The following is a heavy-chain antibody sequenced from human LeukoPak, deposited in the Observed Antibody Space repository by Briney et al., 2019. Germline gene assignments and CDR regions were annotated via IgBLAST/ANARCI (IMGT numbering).Heavy chain of an antibody. CDR3: AKPGGGWYILQAFDI. Sequence: KPSETLSLTCAVSGYSISSGYYWGWIRQPPGKGLEWIGSIYHSGSTYYNPSLKSRVTISVDTSKNQFSLKLSSVTAADTAVYYCAKPGGGWYILQAFDIWGQGTMVTVSS. CDR1: GYSISSGYY. V-gene: IGHV4-38-2*01. CDR2: IYHSGST. D-gene: IGHD6-19*01. J-gene: IGHJ3*02.